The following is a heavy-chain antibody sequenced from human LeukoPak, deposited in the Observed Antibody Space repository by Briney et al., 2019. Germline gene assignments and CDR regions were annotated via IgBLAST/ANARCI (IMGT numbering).Heavy chain of an antibody. Sequence: TGGSLRLSCAASGFTFSSYAMSWVRQAPGKGLEWVSAISGSGGSTYYADSVKGRFTISRDNSKNMLYLQMNSLRAEDTAVYYCAKRGPHRWLVIGVFDAFDIWGQGTMVTVSS. CDR1: GFTFSSYA. CDR2: ISGSGGST. CDR3: AKRGPHRWLVIGVFDAFDI. D-gene: IGHD6-19*01. J-gene: IGHJ3*02. V-gene: IGHV3-23*01.